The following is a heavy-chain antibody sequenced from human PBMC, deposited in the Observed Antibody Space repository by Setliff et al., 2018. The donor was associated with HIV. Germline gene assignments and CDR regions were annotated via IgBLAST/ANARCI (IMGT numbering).Heavy chain of an antibody. CDR2: IIHSGGT. D-gene: IGHD5-12*01. Sequence: PPETLSLTRAVYGGSFSGYYWNWIRQPPGKGLEWIGEIIHSGGTNYNPSLKSRVTISVDTSKNQFSLKLSSVTAADTAVYYCARRSGYAEDYWGQGTLVTVSS. CDR1: GGSFSGYY. V-gene: IGHV4-34*12. CDR3: ARRSGYAEDY. J-gene: IGHJ4*02.